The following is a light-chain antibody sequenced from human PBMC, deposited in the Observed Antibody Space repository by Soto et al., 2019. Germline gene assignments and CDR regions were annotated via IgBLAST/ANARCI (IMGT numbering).Light chain of an antibody. CDR2: AAS. Sequence: EIVMTQSTATLSVSPGERATLSCRASQSVSGNLAWYQQKPGQAPRLLIYAASTRATGIPARFSGSGSGTEFPITLSSLQSDNFTVYSYQQYNNWHAITVSPGTTPDIK. CDR3: QQYNNWHAIT. CDR1: QSVSGN. V-gene: IGKV3-15*01. J-gene: IGKJ3*01.